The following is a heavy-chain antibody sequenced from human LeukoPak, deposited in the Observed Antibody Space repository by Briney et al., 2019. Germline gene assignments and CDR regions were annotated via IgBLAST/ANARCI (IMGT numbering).Heavy chain of an antibody. J-gene: IGHJ4*02. CDR3: ASDFWSGYFTPTI. V-gene: IGHV3-7*01. D-gene: IGHD3-3*01. Sequence: GGSLRLSCAASGFTFSSYWMSWVRQAPGKGLEWVANIKQDGSEKYYVDSVKGRFTISRDNAKNSLYLQMNSLRAEDTAVYYCASDFWSGYFTPTIWGQGTLVTVSS. CDR2: IKQDGSEK. CDR1: GFTFSSYW.